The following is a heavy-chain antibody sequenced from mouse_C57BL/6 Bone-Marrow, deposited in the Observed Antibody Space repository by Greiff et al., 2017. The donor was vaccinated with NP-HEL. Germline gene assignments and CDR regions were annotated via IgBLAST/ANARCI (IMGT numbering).Heavy chain of an antibody. CDR2: ISSGSSTI. CDR1: GFTFSDYG. J-gene: IGHJ3*01. CDR3: ARFLLGRFAY. Sequence: EVKLVESGGGLVKPGGSLKLSCAASGFTFSDYGMHWVRQAPEKGLEWVAYISSGSSTIYYADTVKGRFTISRDNAKNTLFLQMTSLRSEDTAMYYCARFLLGRFAYWGQGTLVTVSA. D-gene: IGHD4-1*01. V-gene: IGHV5-17*01.